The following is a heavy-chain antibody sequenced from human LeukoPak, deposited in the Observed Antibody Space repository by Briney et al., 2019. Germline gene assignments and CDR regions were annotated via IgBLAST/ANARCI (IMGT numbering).Heavy chain of an antibody. D-gene: IGHD6-6*01. J-gene: IGHJ4*02. V-gene: IGHV4-34*01. CDR1: GGSFSGYY. Sequence: PSETLSLTCAVYGGSFSGYYWSWLRQPPGKGLEWIGEINHSGSTNYNPSLKSRVTISVDTSKNQFSLKLSSVTAADTAVYCCARTGFIAARRQNRPVDYWGQGTLVTVSS. CDR3: ARTGFIAARRQNRPVDY. CDR2: INHSGST.